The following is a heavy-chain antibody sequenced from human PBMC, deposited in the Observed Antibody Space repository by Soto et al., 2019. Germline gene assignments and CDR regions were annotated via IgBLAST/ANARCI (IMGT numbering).Heavy chain of an antibody. Sequence: PGGSLRLSCAASGFTFSNYGMHWVRQAPGKGLEWVAIISFDGSNKYYADSVKGRFTISRDNSKDTLYLQMTSLRAEDTAVYYWAKDLAEWLLYGYYYGIDVWGQRTTVTVS. CDR1: GFTFSNYG. CDR2: ISFDGSNK. CDR3: AKDLAEWLLYGYYYGIDV. J-gene: IGHJ6*02. D-gene: IGHD3-3*01. V-gene: IGHV3-30*18.